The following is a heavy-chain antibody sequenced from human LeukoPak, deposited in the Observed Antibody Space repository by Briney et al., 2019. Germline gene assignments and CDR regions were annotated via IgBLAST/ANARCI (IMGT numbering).Heavy chain of an antibody. D-gene: IGHD2/OR15-2a*01. CDR3: AIGDLRGGLSDY. CDR2: IWYDGSNK. CDR1: GFTFSSYG. V-gene: IGHV3-33*01. J-gene: IGHJ4*02. Sequence: GGSLRLSCAASGFTFSSYGMHWVRQAPGKGLEWVAVIWYDGSNKYYADSLKGRFTISRDNSKNTLYLQMNSLRAEDTAVYYCAIGDLRGGLSDYWGQGTLVTVSS.